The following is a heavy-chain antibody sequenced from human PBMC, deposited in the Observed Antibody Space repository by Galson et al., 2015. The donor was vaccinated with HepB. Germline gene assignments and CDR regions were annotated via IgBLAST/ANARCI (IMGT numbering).Heavy chain of an antibody. V-gene: IGHV3-49*03. D-gene: IGHD3-3*01. CDR3: TTARYYSFWSGYYFDY. J-gene: IGHJ4*02. CDR2: IRSKSYGGTT. CDR1: GFTFGDYA. Sequence: SLRLSCATSGFTFGDYAVSWFRQAPGKGLEWISFIRSKSYGGTTEYAASVKGRFTISRDDSKNIAYLQMDSLKTEDTAVYYCTTARYYSFWSGYYFDYWGQGALVTVSS.